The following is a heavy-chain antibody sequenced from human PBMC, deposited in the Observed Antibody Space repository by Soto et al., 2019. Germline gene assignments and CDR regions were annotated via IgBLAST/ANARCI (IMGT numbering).Heavy chain of an antibody. J-gene: IGHJ4*02. CDR2: ISYDGSNK. CDR3: ARVKLWQGSFDY. Sequence: QVQLVESGGGVVQPGRSLRLSCAASGFTFSSYAMHWVRQAPGKGLEWVAVISYDGSNKYYADSVKGRFTISRDNSKNTLYLQMNSLRAEDTAVYYCARVKLWQGSFDYWGQGTLVTVSS. V-gene: IGHV3-30-3*01. D-gene: IGHD5-18*01. CDR1: GFTFSSYA.